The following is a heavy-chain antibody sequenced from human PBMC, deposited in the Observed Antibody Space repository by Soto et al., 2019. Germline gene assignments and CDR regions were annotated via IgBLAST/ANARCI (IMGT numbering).Heavy chain of an antibody. CDR3: TTEASITMIVVISGAPLYFDY. D-gene: IGHD3-22*01. Sequence: PGGSLRLSCAASGFTFSNAWMNWVRQAPGKGLEWVGRIKSKTDGGTTDYAAPVKGRFTISRDDSKNTLYLQMNSLKTEDTAVYYCTTEASITMIVVISGAPLYFDYWGQGTLVTVSS. V-gene: IGHV3-15*07. J-gene: IGHJ4*02. CDR1: GFTFSNAW. CDR2: IKSKTDGGTT.